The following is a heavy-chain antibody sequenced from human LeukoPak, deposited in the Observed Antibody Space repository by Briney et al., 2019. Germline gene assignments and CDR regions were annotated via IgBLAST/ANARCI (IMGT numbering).Heavy chain of an antibody. V-gene: IGHV4-59*01. Sequence: SETLSLTCTVPGGSISTSYWSWIRKPPGKGLEWIGYIYYSGSTNYNPSLKSRVTISVDTSKNQFSLKLSSVTAADTAVHYCARDRGWTARYYYYGMDVWGQGTTVTVSS. CDR3: ARDRGWTARYYYYGMDV. CDR1: GGSISTSY. CDR2: IYYSGST. J-gene: IGHJ6*02. D-gene: IGHD3-10*01.